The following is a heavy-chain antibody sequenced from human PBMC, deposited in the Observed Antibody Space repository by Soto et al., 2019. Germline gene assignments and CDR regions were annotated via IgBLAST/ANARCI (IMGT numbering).Heavy chain of an antibody. J-gene: IGHJ5*02. CDR2: IYDDGSA. Sequence: SETLFLTCTVSGGSISSSYWSWIRQPPGKGLEWLAYIYDDGSANYNPSLKSRATISLDMSKNQFSLKLTSVTAADTAVYYCARDKYCSGGSCRKNWFDPWGQGTLVTVSS. V-gene: IGHV4-59*01. D-gene: IGHD2-15*01. CDR1: GGSISSSY. CDR3: ARDKYCSGGSCRKNWFDP.